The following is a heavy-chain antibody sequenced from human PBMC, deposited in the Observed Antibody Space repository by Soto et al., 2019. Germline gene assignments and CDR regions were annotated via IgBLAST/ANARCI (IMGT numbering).Heavy chain of an antibody. CDR3: ARGGRGAFDL. D-gene: IGHD1-26*01. J-gene: IGHJ3*01. Sequence: EVQLVESGGGLVRPGGSLRLSCAASGFTFSYYWMHWVRQAPGKGLVWVSRIPSDGSSTTYADFVKGRFIISRDNARYTVDLQMNSVRVEDTAVYYCARGGRGAFDLWGQGTVVTVSS. CDR1: GFTFSYYW. V-gene: IGHV3-74*01. CDR2: IPSDGSST.